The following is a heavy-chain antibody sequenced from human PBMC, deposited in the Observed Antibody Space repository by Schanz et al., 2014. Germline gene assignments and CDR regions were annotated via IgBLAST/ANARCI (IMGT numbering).Heavy chain of an antibody. CDR2: IKQDGSEK. CDR1: GFGFDDYA. CDR3: ARGVRIDY. V-gene: IGHV3-7*01. D-gene: IGHD3-3*01. J-gene: IGHJ4*02. Sequence: EMQLLESGGGLAQPGGSLRLSCAASGFGFDDYAMSWVRQAPGKGLEWVANIKQDGSEKYYVDSVKGRFTISRDNAKNSLYLQMNSLTAEDTAVYYCARGVRIDYWGQGTLVTVSS.